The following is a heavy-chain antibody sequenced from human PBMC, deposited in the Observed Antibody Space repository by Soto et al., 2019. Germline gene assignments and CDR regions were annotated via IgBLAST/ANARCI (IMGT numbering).Heavy chain of an antibody. Sequence: ASVKVSCKASGYSFTDYHIHWVRQAPGQGLEWMGWISAYNGNTNYAQKLQGRVTMTTDTSTSTAYMELRSLRSDDTAVYYCARGSGSYSDFDYWGQGTLVTVSS. V-gene: IGHV1-18*04. CDR2: ISAYNGNT. CDR1: GYSFTDYH. D-gene: IGHD3-22*01. CDR3: ARGSGSYSDFDY. J-gene: IGHJ4*02.